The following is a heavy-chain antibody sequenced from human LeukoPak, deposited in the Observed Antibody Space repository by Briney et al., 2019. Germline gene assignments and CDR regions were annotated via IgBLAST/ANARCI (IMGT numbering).Heavy chain of an antibody. Sequence: GGSLRLSCAASGFTFSNCAMSWVRQAPGEGLEWVSTISGSGDTTYYADSVKGRFTISRDNSKNTLYLQMNSLRVEDTAEYYCAKDDSTMVRGTGYYWGQGTLVTVSS. V-gene: IGHV3-23*01. D-gene: IGHD3-10*01. J-gene: IGHJ4*02. CDR2: ISGSGDTT. CDR1: GFTFSNCA. CDR3: AKDDSTMVRGTGYY.